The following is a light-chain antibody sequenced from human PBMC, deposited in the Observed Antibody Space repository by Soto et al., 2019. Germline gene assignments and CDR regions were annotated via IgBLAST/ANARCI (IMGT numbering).Light chain of an antibody. CDR2: GAS. Sequence: EIVLTQSPGTLSLSPGEGATLSCRASQSVINSYLAWYQQKPGQAPRLLIYGASSRATGIPDRFSGTVSGTDFTLTISRLEPEDFVVYYCQQYGRSPTFGQGTKVDIK. CDR1: QSVINSY. J-gene: IGKJ1*01. V-gene: IGKV3-20*01. CDR3: QQYGRSPT.